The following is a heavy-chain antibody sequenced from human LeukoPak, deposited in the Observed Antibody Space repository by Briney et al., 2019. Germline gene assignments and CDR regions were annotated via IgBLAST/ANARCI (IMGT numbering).Heavy chain of an antibody. Sequence: PGGSLRLSCAASGFTFSSYAMSWVRQAPGKGLEWVSAISGSGGSTYYADSVKGRFTISRDNSKNTLYLQMNSLRAEDTAVYYCAKDMMMATTRGSYFDYWGQGTLATVSS. D-gene: IGHD5-12*01. CDR1: GFTFSSYA. J-gene: IGHJ4*02. CDR3: AKDMMMATTRGSYFDY. CDR2: ISGSGGST. V-gene: IGHV3-23*01.